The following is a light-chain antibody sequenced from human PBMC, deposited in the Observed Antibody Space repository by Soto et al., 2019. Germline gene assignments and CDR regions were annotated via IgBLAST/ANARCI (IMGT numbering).Light chain of an antibody. V-gene: IGLV2-8*01. J-gene: IGLJ2*01. CDR1: SSDVGGYNY. Sequence: QSALTQPPSASGSPGQSVTISCTGTSSDVGGYNYVSWYQQHPGKAPKLLIFEVSRRPSGVPDRFSGSKSGNTASLTVSGLQVDDEANYYYSSYAGSNSPVIFGGGTKLTVL. CDR3: SSYAGSNSPVI. CDR2: EVS.